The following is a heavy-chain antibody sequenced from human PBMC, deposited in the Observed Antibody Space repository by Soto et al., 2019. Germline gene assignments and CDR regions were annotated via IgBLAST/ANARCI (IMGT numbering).Heavy chain of an antibody. CDR2: ISYDGSNK. V-gene: IGHV3-30-3*01. J-gene: IGHJ6*02. Sequence: VQLVESGGGVVQPGRSLRLSCAAYGFTFSSYAMHWVRQAPGKGLEWVAVISYDGSNKYYADSVKGRFTISRDNSKNTLYLQMNSLRAEDTAVYYCARGSTRVIAARGSYGMDVWGQGTTVTVSS. CDR3: ARGSTRVIAARGSYGMDV. CDR1: GFTFSSYA. D-gene: IGHD6-6*01.